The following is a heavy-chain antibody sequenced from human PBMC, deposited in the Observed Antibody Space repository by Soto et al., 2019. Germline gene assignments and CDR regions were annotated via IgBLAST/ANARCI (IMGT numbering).Heavy chain of an antibody. D-gene: IGHD6-19*01. CDR1: GFTFSSYG. V-gene: IGHV3-30*18. CDR2: ISYDGSNK. Sequence: GGSLRLSCAASGFTFSSYGMHWVRQAPGKGLEWVAVISYDGSNKYYADSVKGRFTISRDNSKNTLYLQMNSLRAEDTAVYYCAKESSGWYGDGMDVWGQGTTVTVSS. CDR3: AKESSGWYGDGMDV. J-gene: IGHJ6*02.